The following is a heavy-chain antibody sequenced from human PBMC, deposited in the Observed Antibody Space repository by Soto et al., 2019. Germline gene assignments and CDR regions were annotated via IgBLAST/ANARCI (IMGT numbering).Heavy chain of an antibody. V-gene: IGHV3-23*01. CDR2: ISDSGDRT. D-gene: IGHD3-16*02. CDR1: GFTLSMSA. Sequence: GGSLRLSCAYSGFTLSMSAVNWVRQAPGKGLEWVSYISDSGDRTYYADSVKGRFTVSRDRSKNTVSLQMDRLRAEDTAVYYCAKDRGVIVKAGDAFDVWGQGTKVTVSS. CDR3: AKDRGVIVKAGDAFDV. J-gene: IGHJ3*01.